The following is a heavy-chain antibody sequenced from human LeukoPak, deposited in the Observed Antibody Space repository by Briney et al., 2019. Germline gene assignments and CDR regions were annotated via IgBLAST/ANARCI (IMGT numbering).Heavy chain of an antibody. D-gene: IGHD6-13*01. CDR2: IIPIFGTA. V-gene: IGHV1-69*06. J-gene: IGHJ5*02. Sequence: ASVKVSCKASGGTFSNYAISWVRQAPGQGLEWMGGIIPIFGTANYAQKFQGRVTITADKSTSTAYMELSSLRSEDTAVYYCARGKTGYSSTITFHWFDPWGQGTLVTVSS. CDR1: GGTFSNYA. CDR3: ARGKTGYSSTITFHWFDP.